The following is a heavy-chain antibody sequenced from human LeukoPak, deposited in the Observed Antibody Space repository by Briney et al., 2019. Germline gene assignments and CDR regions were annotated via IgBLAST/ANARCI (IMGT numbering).Heavy chain of an antibody. CDR1: GYTFTDYF. J-gene: IGHJ4*02. D-gene: IGHD1-26*01. V-gene: IGHV1-2*02. CDR2: IHPNTVVT. CDR3: ARGTKDILGPVDY. Sequence: ASVKVSCKASGYTFTDYFIHWVRQAPGQGPEWMGWIHPNTVVTNFDQKFQGRVTLTRDTSISTAYMELSRLRSDDTALYYCARGTKDILGPVDYWGQGTLVTVSS.